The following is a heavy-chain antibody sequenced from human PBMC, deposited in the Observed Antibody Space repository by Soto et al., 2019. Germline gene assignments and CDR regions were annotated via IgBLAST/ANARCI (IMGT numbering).Heavy chain of an antibody. J-gene: IGHJ4*02. CDR3: AKDGNWLDVYFDV. CDR2: SSASGRSR. CDR1: GIEFSNYA. D-gene: IGHD6-19*01. V-gene: IGHV3-23*01. Sequence: GGSLRLSCVASGIEFSNYAMSWVRQAPGKGLEWVSISSASGRSRYHADSVKGRFTISRDNSTNTLYLHMTNLRAEDTAVYYCAKDGNWLDVYFDVWGQGTPVTVSS.